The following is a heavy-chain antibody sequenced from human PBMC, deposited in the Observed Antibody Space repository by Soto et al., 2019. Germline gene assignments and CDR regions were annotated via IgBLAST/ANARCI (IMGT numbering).Heavy chain of an antibody. CDR3: GKTEGIAVAGQHFDY. D-gene: IGHD6-19*01. J-gene: IGHJ4*02. Sequence: GESLRLSCSASGFTVSSNYMSWVRQAPGKGLEWVSVIYSGGSTYYADSVKGRFTISRDNSKNTLYLQMNSLRAEDTAVYYCGKTEGIAVAGQHFDYWGQGTLVTV. V-gene: IGHV3-66*01. CDR2: IYSGGST. CDR1: GFTVSSNY.